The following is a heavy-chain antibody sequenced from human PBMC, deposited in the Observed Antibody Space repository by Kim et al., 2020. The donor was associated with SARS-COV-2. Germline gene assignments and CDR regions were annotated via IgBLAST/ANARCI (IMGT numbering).Heavy chain of an antibody. V-gene: IGHV3-30*18. CDR1: GFTFSSYG. J-gene: IGHJ4*02. Sequence: GGSLILSCAASGFTFSSYGMHWVRQAPGKGLEWVAVISYDGSNKYYADSVKGRFTISRDNSKNTLYLQMNSLRAEDTAVYYCAKDLGGSGSYWGQGTLVTVSS. CDR3: AKDLGGSGSY. CDR2: ISYDGSNK. D-gene: IGHD3-10*01.